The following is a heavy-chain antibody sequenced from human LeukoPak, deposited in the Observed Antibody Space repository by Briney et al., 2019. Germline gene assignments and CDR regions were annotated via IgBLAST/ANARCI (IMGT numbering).Heavy chain of an antibody. D-gene: IGHD6-19*01. CDR2: IYYSGST. Sequence: PSETLSLTCTVSGGSISSSSYYWDWIRQPPGKGLEWIGYIYYSGSTNYNPSLKSRVTLSVDTSKNQFSLRLSSVTAADTAVYYCARVQQWPDYYYYYMDVWGKGTTVTISS. V-gene: IGHV4-61*05. J-gene: IGHJ6*03. CDR3: ARVQQWPDYYYYYMDV. CDR1: GGSISSSSYY.